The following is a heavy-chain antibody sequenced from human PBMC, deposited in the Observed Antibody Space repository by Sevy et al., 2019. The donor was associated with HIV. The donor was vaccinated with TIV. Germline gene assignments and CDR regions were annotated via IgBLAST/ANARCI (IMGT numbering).Heavy chain of an antibody. Sequence: ASVKVSCRAAGYSFSSFGFNWVRQAPGQGLEWMGWITGYNGLTHYAEKFQGRVTMTTDTSTSTAYMELRSLRSDDTAVYYCARVESGGGNSEMDLWGQGTLVTVSS. CDR2: ITGYNGLT. J-gene: IGHJ5*02. V-gene: IGHV1-18*01. CDR1: GYSFSSFG. CDR3: ARVESGGGNSEMDL. D-gene: IGHD2-15*01.